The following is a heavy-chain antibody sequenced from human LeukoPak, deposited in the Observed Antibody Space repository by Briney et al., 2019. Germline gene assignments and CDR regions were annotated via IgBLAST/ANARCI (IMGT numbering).Heavy chain of an antibody. V-gene: IGHV4-59*08. CDR2: IYYSGST. Sequence: SETLSLTCTVSGGSISSYYWSWIRQPPGKGLEWIGYIYYSGSTNYNPSLKSRVTISVDTSKNQFSLKLSSVTAADTAVYYCASARDSGWDPFDYWGQGTLVTVSS. CDR3: ASARDSGWDPFDY. D-gene: IGHD6-19*01. CDR1: GGSISSYY. J-gene: IGHJ4*02.